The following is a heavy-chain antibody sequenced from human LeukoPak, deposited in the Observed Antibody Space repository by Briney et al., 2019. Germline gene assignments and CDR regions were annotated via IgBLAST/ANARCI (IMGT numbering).Heavy chain of an antibody. J-gene: IGHJ4*02. Sequence: PGGSLRLSCEASGFTFSSYAMHWVRQAPGKGLEWVAVISYDGSNKYYADSVKGRFTISRDNSKNTLYLQMNSLRAEDTAVYYCARDDIQLWLPGGPEAFDYWGQGALVTVSS. CDR2: ISYDGSNK. CDR1: GFTFSSYA. V-gene: IGHV3-30*04. D-gene: IGHD5-18*01. CDR3: ARDDIQLWLPGGPEAFDY.